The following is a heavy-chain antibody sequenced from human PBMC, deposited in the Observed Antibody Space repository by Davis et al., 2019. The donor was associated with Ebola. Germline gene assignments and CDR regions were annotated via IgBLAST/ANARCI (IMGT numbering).Heavy chain of an antibody. CDR1: GGSISSYY. Sequence: MPSETLSLTCTVSGGSISSYYWSCIRQLPGKGLEWIGYVYYSGSTNYNPSLKSRFTISVDTSKNQFSLKLTSVTAADTAVYSCARHSRKYYYGSGSYYDWFDPWGQGTLVTVSS. CDR2: VYYSGST. J-gene: IGHJ5*02. V-gene: IGHV4-59*01. CDR3: ARHSRKYYYGSGSYYDWFDP. D-gene: IGHD3-10*01.